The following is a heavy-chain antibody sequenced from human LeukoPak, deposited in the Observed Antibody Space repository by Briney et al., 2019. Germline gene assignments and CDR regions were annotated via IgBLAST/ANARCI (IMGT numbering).Heavy chain of an antibody. CDR3: GRDALVGYFSYYYMDV. D-gene: IGHD2-15*01. CDR1: GGSISSHY. Sequence: SETLSLTCTVAGGSISSHYWTWIRQSPVKGLEWIGDIPNSGSTSYNPSLKSRVTISIDTSKNQFSLKLSSVTAADTAVYYCGRDALVGYFSYYYMDVWGKGTTVTVSS. J-gene: IGHJ6*03. V-gene: IGHV4-59*11. CDR2: IPNSGST.